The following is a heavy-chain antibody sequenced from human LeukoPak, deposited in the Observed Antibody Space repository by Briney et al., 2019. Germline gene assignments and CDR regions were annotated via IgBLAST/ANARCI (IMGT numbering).Heavy chain of an antibody. Sequence: ASVKVSCKSSGYTFTSYGIIWARQAPGQGLEWMGWISAYNGNTNYAQKLQGRVTMTTDTSTSTAYMELRSLRSDDTAVYYCARDREGVYPSYWGQGTLVTVSS. J-gene: IGHJ4*02. CDR2: ISAYNGNT. V-gene: IGHV1-18*01. CDR3: ARDREGVYPSY. CDR1: GYTFTSYG. D-gene: IGHD2-8*01.